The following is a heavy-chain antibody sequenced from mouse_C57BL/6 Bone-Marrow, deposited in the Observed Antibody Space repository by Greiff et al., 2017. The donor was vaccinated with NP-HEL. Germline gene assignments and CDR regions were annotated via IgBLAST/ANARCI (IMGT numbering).Heavy chain of an antibody. CDR2: INPNNGGT. CDR1: GYTFTDYY. J-gene: IGHJ4*01. Sequence: VQLQQSGPELVKPGASVKISCKASGYTFTDYYMNWVKQSHGKSLEWIGDINPNNGGTSYNQKFKGKATLTVDKSSSTAYMELRSLTSEDSAVYYCVLITTVVGAMDYWGQGTSVTVSS. CDR3: VLITTVVGAMDY. D-gene: IGHD1-1*01. V-gene: IGHV1-26*01.